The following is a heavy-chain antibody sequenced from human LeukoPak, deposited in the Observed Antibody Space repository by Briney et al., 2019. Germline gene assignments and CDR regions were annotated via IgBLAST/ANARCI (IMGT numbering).Heavy chain of an antibody. V-gene: IGHV3-66*01. CDR2: IHRDGST. J-gene: IGHJ4*02. Sequence: GGSLRLSCAVSGFTVSTNYMSWVRQAPGKGLEWVSIIHRDGSTYYADSVKGRFTISRDNAKNSLYLQMNSLRAEDTAVYYCARDLRYCSGDSCPDYWGQGTLVTVSS. D-gene: IGHD2-15*01. CDR3: ARDLRYCSGDSCPDY. CDR1: GFTVSTNY.